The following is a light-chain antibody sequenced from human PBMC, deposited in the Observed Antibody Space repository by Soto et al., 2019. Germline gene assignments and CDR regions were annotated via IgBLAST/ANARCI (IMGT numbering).Light chain of an antibody. J-gene: IGLJ1*01. CDR3: AAWDDSLSGHYV. CDR2: RNN. CDR1: SSNIGSNY. V-gene: IGLV1-47*01. Sequence: QSVLTQPPPVSGTPGQRVTISCSGSSSNIGSNYVYWYQQLPGTAPKVLIYRNNQRPSGVPDRFSGSKSGTSASLAISGLRSEDEADYYCAAWDDSLSGHYVFGTGTKVTVL.